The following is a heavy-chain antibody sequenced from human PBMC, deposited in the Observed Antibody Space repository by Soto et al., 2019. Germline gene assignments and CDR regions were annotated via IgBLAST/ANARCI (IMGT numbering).Heavy chain of an antibody. CDR2: IYYSGST. CDR3: ARATFIRKGYYDATDYYYFDY. V-gene: IGHV4-30-2*06. CDR1: GGSISSGGFS. Sequence: QLQLQESGSGLVKPSQTLSLTCAVSGGSISSGGFSWSWIRQSPGKGLECIGYIYYSGSTYYNPSLKRRVGISVDGWERGWWGGGGGVTAADTAVYYCARATFIRKGYYDATDYYYFDYWGQGTLVTVSS. D-gene: IGHD3-22*01. J-gene: IGHJ4*02.